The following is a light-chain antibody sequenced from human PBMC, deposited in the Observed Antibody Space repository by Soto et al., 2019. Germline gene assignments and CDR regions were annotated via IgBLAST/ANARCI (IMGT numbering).Light chain of an antibody. CDR2: GAF. CDR3: QQYNDWPPT. V-gene: IGKV3-15*01. Sequence: EIVLTQSPGTLSLSPGERATLSFRASHTISSSYLAWYQQKPGQAPRLLIYGAFTRATGIPARFSGTGSGTEFTLTISSLQSEDFALYYCQQYNDWPPTFGQGTKVDIK. J-gene: IGKJ1*01. CDR1: HTISSSY.